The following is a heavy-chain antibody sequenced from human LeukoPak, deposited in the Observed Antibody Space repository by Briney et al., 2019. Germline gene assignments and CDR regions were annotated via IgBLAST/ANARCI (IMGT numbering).Heavy chain of an antibody. D-gene: IGHD4-17*01. CDR3: ARGRKVTTSQGVDY. CDR1: GFTFSDHS. CDR2: ISYDGSNK. J-gene: IGHJ4*02. V-gene: IGHV3-30-3*01. Sequence: GGSLRLSCVASGFTFSDHSMMWVRQAPGKGLEWVAVISYDGSNKYYADSVKGRFTISRDNSKNTLYLQMNSLRAEDTAVYYCARGRKVTTSQGVDYWGQGTLVTVSS.